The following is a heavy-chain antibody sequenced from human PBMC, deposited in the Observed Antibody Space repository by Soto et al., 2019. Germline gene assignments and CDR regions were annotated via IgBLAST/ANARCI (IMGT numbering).Heavy chain of an antibody. CDR2: IYYSGTT. CDR3: ARGRAGHWYFDL. Sequence: QVQLQESGPGLVKPSQTLSLACTVSGGSIISGGYFWTWIRQHPGKGLEWIGYIYYSGTTYYNPSLKSRITMSVDMSKSQFSLNLSSVTAADTAVYYCARGRAGHWYFDLWGRGTLVTASS. V-gene: IGHV4-31*03. D-gene: IGHD6-19*01. J-gene: IGHJ2*01. CDR1: GGSIISGGYF.